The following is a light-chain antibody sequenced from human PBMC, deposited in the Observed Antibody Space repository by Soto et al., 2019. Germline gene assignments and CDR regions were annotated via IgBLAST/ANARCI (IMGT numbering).Light chain of an antibody. CDR2: DNN. CDR3: GTWDSRRSAEV. Sequence: QSVLTQPPSVSAAPGQKVTISCSGSSSNIGNNYVSWYQQLPGTAPKLLIYDNNKRPSGIPDRFSGSKSGTSATLGITGLQTGDEADYYCGTWDSRRSAEVFGGGTKLTVL. CDR1: SSNIGNNY. V-gene: IGLV1-51*01. J-gene: IGLJ2*01.